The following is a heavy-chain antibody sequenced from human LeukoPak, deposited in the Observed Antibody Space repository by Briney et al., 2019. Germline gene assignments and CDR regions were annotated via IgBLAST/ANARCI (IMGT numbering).Heavy chain of an antibody. V-gene: IGHV3-7*01. CDR3: ARETLSVSSYGLGNKVYYYYGMDV. Sequence: PGGSLRLSCVASGFSFSSYWMSWVRQAPGKGLEFVANIKQDGGSKNYVDSVKGRFTISRDNAENSLYLQMNSLRAEDTAVYYCARETLSVSSYGLGNKVYYYYGMDVWGQGTTVTVSS. CDR2: IKQDGGSK. J-gene: IGHJ6*02. CDR1: GFSFSSYW. D-gene: IGHD3-10*01.